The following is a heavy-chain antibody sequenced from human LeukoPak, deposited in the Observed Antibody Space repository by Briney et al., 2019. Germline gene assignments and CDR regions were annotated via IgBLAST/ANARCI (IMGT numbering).Heavy chain of an antibody. CDR2: ISSSSSTI. D-gene: IGHD2-21*01. Sequence: GGSLRLSCAASGFTFSGYSIYSGRDAPRKGVGWVSYISSSSSTIYYADSVKGRFTISRDSSKNTLYLQMNRLRAEDAAVYYCAKAPVTTCSGAYCYPADSWGQRTLVTVSS. J-gene: IGHJ4*02. V-gene: IGHV3-48*01. CDR3: AKAPVTTCSGAYCYPADS. CDR1: GFTFSGYS.